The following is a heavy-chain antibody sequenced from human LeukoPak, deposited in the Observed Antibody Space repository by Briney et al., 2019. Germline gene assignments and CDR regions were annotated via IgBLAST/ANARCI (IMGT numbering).Heavy chain of an antibody. V-gene: IGHV1-18*01. CDR1: GYTFTSYG. CDR3: ARDTYNSGWCSDY. J-gene: IGHJ4*02. CDR2: ISTYNGST. Sequence: GASVKVSCKTSGYTFTSYGISWVRQAPGHGLEWMGWISTYNGSTYYAQNLQGRVIMTTDTSTSTAYMELRSLRSDDTAVYYCARDTYNSGWCSDYWGQGTLVTVSS. D-gene: IGHD6-19*01.